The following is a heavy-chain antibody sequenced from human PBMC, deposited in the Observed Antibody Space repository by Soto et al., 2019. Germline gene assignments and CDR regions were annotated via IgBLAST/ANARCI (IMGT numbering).Heavy chain of an antibody. CDR1: AASLSSTSYY. J-gene: IGHJ4*02. Sequence: SQTLSLTCTVSAASLSSTSYYWGRIRQPPGKELEWLGYIYYSGSTNYSPSLKSRVTISVDTSKNQFSLKLSSVTAADTAVYYCARHFSYGEYEPLDYWGQGTLVTVSS. CDR3: ARHFSYGEYEPLDY. V-gene: IGHV4-39*01. D-gene: IGHD4-17*01. CDR2: IYYSGST.